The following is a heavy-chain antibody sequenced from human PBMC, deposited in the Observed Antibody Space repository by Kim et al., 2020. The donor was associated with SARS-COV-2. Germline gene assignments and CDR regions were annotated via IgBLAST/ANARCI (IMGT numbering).Heavy chain of an antibody. V-gene: IGHV3-30-3*01. CDR3: TRDRWAVTGEARFDY. CDR1: GFTFSSHA. D-gene: IGHD6-19*01. Sequence: VGSLRLSCAASGFTFSSHAMHWVRQAPGKGLEWVAVISFDGSNKYYADSVKGRFTISRDNSKNTLYLQMNSLRAEDTDVYYCTRDRWAVTGEARFDYWGQGTLVTVSS. J-gene: IGHJ4*02. CDR2: ISFDGSNK.